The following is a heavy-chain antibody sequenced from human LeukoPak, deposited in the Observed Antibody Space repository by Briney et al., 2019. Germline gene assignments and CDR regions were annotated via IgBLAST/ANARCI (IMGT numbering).Heavy chain of an antibody. CDR1: GGSISSYY. CDR3: ARGSSFGVVNRLDY. D-gene: IGHD3-3*01. J-gene: IGHJ4*02. Sequence: SETLSLTCTVSGGSISSYYWSWIRQPPGKGLEWIGYIYYSGSTNYNPSLKSRVTISVDTSKNQFSLKLSSVTAADTAVYYCARGSSFGVVNRLDYWGQGTLVTVSS. V-gene: IGHV4-59*01. CDR2: IYYSGST.